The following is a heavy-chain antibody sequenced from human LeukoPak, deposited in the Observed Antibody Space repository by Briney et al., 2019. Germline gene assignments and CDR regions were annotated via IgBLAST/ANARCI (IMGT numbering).Heavy chain of an antibody. CDR3: TRGGVI. J-gene: IGHJ4*02. CDR1: GFTFSNYE. Sequence: PGGSLRLSCAASGFTFSNYEMHWVRQAPGKGLEWVSYISSSGRTIYYADSVKGRFTISRDNAKNSLYLQMNSLRAEDTAVYYCTRGGVIWGQGTLVTVSS. D-gene: IGHD2-21*01. V-gene: IGHV3-48*03. CDR2: ISSSGRTI.